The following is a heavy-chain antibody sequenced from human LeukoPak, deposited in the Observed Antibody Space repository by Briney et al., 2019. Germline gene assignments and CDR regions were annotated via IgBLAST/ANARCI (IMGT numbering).Heavy chain of an antibody. D-gene: IGHD2-15*01. CDR2: IYYSGST. J-gene: IGHJ4*02. CDR3: ARHWGSGGSYFDY. CDR1: GGSISSYY. Sequence: PSETLSLTCTVSGGSISSYYWSWIRQPPGKGLEWIGYIYYSGSTNYNPSLKSRVTISVDTSKNQFSLKLSSVTAADTAVYYCARHWGSGGSYFDYWAREPWSPSPQ. V-gene: IGHV4-59*08.